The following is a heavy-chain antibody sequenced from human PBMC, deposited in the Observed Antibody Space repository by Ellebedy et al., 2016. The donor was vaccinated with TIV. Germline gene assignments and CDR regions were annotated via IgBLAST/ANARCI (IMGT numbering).Heavy chain of an antibody. CDR1: GFTFRNAC. Sequence: GGSLRLSXAASGFTFRNACMSWVRQAPGKGLEWIGRIKIKSDGGTTEYAALVKGRFTISKNDSKNMLYLQMNSLKTEDTAVYYCSDKGLLTCGWGQGTLVTVST. V-gene: IGHV3-15*01. CDR3: SDKGLLTCG. J-gene: IGHJ4*02. CDR2: IKIKSDGGTT. D-gene: IGHD1-20*01.